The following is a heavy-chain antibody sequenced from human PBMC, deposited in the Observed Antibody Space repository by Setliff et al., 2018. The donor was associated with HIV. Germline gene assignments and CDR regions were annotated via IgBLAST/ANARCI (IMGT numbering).Heavy chain of an antibody. V-gene: IGHV4-34*01. CDR1: GGSFSGYY. D-gene: IGHD3-16*01. J-gene: IGHJ5*02. Sequence: SETLSLTCAVYGGSFSGYYWSWIRQPPGKGLEWIGEINHSRSTNYNPSLKSRVTISVDTSKNQFSLKLSSVTAADTAVYYCARLQYHYDSSGSYDGSWFDPWGQGTPVTVSS. CDR3: ARLQYHYDSSGSYDGSWFDP. CDR2: INHSRST.